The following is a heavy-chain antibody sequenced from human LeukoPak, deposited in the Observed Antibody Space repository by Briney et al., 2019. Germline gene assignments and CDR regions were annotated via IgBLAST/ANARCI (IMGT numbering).Heavy chain of an antibody. CDR3: TTIAASDIDY. J-gene: IGHJ4*02. Sequence: PGGSLRLSCAASGFTFSSYWMSWVRQAPGKGLEWVANIKQDGSEKYYVDSVKGRFTISRDNTKNLLYLEMNSLTVEDTALYYCTTIAASDIDYWGQGTLVTVSS. CDR2: IKQDGSEK. CDR1: GFTFSSYW. V-gene: IGHV3-7*01. D-gene: IGHD6-25*01.